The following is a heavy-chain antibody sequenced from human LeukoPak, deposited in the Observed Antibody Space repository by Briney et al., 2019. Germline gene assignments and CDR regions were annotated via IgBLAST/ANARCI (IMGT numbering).Heavy chain of an antibody. CDR1: GGSFSGYY. Sequence: PSETPSLTCAVYGGSFSGYYWSWIRQPPGKGLEWIGEINHSGSTNYNPSLKSRVTISVDTSKNQFSLKLSSVTAADTAVYYCARRQNDAFDIWGQGTMVTVSS. CDR2: INHSGST. CDR3: ARRQNDAFDI. J-gene: IGHJ3*02. V-gene: IGHV4-34*01.